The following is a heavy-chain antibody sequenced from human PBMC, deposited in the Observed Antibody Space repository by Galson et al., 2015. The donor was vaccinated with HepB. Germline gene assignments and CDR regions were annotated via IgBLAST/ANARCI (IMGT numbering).Heavy chain of an antibody. D-gene: IGHD5-12*01. CDR1: GYTFTSYG. Sequence: SVKVSCKASGYTFTSYGISWVRQAPGQGLEWMGWISAYNGNTNYAQKLQGRVTMTTDTSTSTAYMELRSLRSDDTAVYYCARDCGYSGYDCEGAFDIWGQGTIVTVSS. CDR3: ARDCGYSGYDCEGAFDI. CDR2: ISAYNGNT. V-gene: IGHV1-18*01. J-gene: IGHJ3*02.